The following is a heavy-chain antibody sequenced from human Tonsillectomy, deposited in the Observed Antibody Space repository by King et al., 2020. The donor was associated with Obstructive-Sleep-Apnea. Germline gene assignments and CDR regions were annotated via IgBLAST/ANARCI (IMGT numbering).Heavy chain of an antibody. D-gene: IGHD4-17*01. CDR3: ARHRPWSDYGDYDLYYYYGMDV. CDR2: IYYSGST. Sequence: MQLQESGPGLVKPSETLSLTCTVSGGSISSSSYYWGWIRQPPGKGLEWIGSIYYSGSTYYNPSLKSRVTISVDTSKNQFSLKLSSVTAADTAVYYCARHRPWSDYGDYDLYYYYGMDVWGQGTTVTVSS. CDR1: GGSISSSSYY. J-gene: IGHJ6*02. V-gene: IGHV4-39*07.